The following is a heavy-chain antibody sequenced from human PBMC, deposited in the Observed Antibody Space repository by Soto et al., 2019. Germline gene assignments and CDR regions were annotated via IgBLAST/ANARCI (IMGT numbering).Heavy chain of an antibody. CDR1: GDSISTNY. J-gene: IGHJ5*02. V-gene: IGHV4-59*01. Sequence: PSETLSLTCTVSGDSISTNYWSWIRQPPGRALEWIGYIHSSGITNYNPSLKSRVTIAVETSKNQFSLGLSSVTAADTAVYYCARGGGYCSGGSCYWFDPWGPGTLVTVSS. CDR2: IHSSGIT. CDR3: ARGGGYCSGGSCYWFDP. D-gene: IGHD2-15*01.